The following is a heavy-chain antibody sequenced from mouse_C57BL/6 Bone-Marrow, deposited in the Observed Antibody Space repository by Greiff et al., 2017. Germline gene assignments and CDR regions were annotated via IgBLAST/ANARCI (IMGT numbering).Heavy chain of an antibody. Sequence: QVQLQQSGAELARPGASVKLSCKASGYTFTSYGISWVKQRPGQGLEWIGEIYPRSGNTYYNEKFKGKATLTADKSSSTAYMELRSLTSEDSAVYFCARTITTGVPAGYWGQGTTLTVSS. D-gene: IGHD1-1*01. CDR3: ARTITTGVPAGY. CDR1: GYTFTSYG. CDR2: IYPRSGNT. V-gene: IGHV1-81*01. J-gene: IGHJ2*01.